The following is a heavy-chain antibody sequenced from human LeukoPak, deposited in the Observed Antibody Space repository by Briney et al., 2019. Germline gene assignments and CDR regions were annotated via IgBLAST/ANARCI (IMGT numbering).Heavy chain of an antibody. V-gene: IGHV3-33*08. Sequence: GGSLRLSCAASGFTFSSYGMHWVRQAPGKGLEWVAFIWYDGSNKYYGDSAKGRFTISRDNSKNTLYLQMNSLRAEDTAVYYCAREGVRFLFDPWGQGTLVTLSS. J-gene: IGHJ5*02. CDR1: GFTFSSYG. CDR3: AREGVRFLFDP. D-gene: IGHD3-3*01. CDR2: IWYDGSNK.